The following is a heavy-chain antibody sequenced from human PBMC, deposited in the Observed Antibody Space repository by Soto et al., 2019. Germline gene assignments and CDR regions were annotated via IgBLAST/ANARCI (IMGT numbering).Heavy chain of an antibody. CDR2: ISAYNGNT. Sequence: ASVKVSCKASGYTFTSYGISWVRQAPGQGLEWMGWISAYNGNTNYAQKFQGRVTITADKSTSTAYMELSSLRSEDTAVYYCARVPMATIVGYFDYWGQGTLVTVSS. D-gene: IGHD5-12*01. V-gene: IGHV1-18*01. CDR1: GYTFTSYG. CDR3: ARVPMATIVGYFDY. J-gene: IGHJ4*02.